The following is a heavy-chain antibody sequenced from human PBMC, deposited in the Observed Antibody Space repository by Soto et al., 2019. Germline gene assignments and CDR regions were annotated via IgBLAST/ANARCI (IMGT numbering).Heavy chain of an antibody. J-gene: IGHJ4*02. CDR3: ARQPGSSSSI. Sequence: PGGSLRLSCAASGIILSSYSMNWVRQAPEKGLEWVSSISSGSSYIYYADSVKGRFTISRDNTKNSLYLQMNSLRAEDTAVYCCARQPGSSSSICGEGTLVTDSS. D-gene: IGHD6-6*01. CDR2: ISSGSSYI. CDR1: GIILSSYS. V-gene: IGHV3-21*01.